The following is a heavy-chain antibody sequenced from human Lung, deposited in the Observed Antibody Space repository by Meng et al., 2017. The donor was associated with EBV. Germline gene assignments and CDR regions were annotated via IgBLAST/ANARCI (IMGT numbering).Heavy chain of an antibody. J-gene: IGHJ4*02. D-gene: IGHD1-26*01. V-gene: IGHV4-4*02. CDR1: CGSISSSNW. Sequence: QVQLQESGPGLVEPSGTLSLTCAVSCGSISSSNWWSWVRQTPGKGLEWIGEIYHSGSTNYNPSLKSRITISVDESKNQFSLRLKSVTAADTAVYYCANRREVRPYYFDSWGQGTLVTVSS. CDR3: ANRREVRPYYFDS. CDR2: IYHSGST.